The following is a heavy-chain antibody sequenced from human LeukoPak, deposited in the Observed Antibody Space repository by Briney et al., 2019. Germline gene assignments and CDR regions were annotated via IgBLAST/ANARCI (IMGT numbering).Heavy chain of an antibody. CDR2: ISSSSSYI. D-gene: IGHD6-13*01. CDR1: GFTFSSYS. V-gene: IGHV3-21*01. Sequence: GGSLRLSCAASGFTFSSYSMNWVRQAPGKGLEWVSSISSSSSYIYYADSVKGRFTISRDNAKNSLYLQMDSLRGEDTAVYYCATGQGSRWDNWGLGTLVTVSS. CDR3: ATGQGSRWDN. J-gene: IGHJ4*02.